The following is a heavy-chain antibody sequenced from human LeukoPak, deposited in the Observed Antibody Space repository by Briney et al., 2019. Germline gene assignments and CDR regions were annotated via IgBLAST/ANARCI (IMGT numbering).Heavy chain of an antibody. CDR3: ANPLGTSDY. V-gene: IGHV3-30*18. J-gene: IGHJ4*02. CDR1: GFTFSSYG. Sequence: PGRSLRLSCAASGFTFSSYGMHWVRQALGKGLEWVAVISYDGSNKYYADSVKGRFTISRDNSKNTLCLQMNSLRAEDTAVYYCANPLGTSDYWGQGTLVTVSS. CDR2: ISYDGSNK. D-gene: IGHD7-27*01.